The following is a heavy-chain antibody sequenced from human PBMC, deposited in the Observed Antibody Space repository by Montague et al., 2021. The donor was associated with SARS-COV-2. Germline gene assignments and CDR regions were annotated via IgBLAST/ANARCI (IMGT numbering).Heavy chain of an antibody. J-gene: IGHJ4*02. CDR1: GASISTGTYY. Sequence: TLSLTCTVSGASISTGTYYWSWIRQPAGKGLEWIGRIPTTGHTDYNSSLESRVFMSVDTSTNQFSLSLTSVTAADTAVYFCARFGSGTLEFDLWGQGTLVTVSS. CDR2: IPTTGHT. CDR3: ARFGSGTLEFDL. V-gene: IGHV4-61*02. D-gene: IGHD1-26*01.